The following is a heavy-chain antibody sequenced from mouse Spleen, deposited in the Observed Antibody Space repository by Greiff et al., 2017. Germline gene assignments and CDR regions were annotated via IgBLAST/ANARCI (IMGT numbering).Heavy chain of an antibody. J-gene: IGHJ3*01. Sequence: QVQLQQPGAELVKPGASLKLSCKASGYTFTSYWMHWVKQRPGQGLEWIGMIHPNSGSTNYNEKFKSKATLTVDKSSSTAYMQLSSLTSEDSAVYYCARYYYGSSYVAYWGQGTLVTVSA. D-gene: IGHD1-1*01. CDR3: ARYYYGSSYVAY. CDR1: GYTFTSYW. CDR2: IHPNSGST. V-gene: IGHV1-64*01.